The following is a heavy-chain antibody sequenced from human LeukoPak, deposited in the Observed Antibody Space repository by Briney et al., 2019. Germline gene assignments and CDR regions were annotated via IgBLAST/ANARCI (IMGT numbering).Heavy chain of an antibody. CDR3: ARGRPVPVDY. Sequence: SETLSLTCAVYGGSFSGYYWSWIRQPPGKGLEWIGEINHNGSTNYNPSLKSRVTISVDTSKNQFSLKLSSVTAADTAVYYCARGRPVPVDYWGQGTLVTVSS. V-gene: IGHV4-34*01. CDR1: GGSFSGYY. J-gene: IGHJ4*02. D-gene: IGHD4-17*01. CDR2: INHNGST.